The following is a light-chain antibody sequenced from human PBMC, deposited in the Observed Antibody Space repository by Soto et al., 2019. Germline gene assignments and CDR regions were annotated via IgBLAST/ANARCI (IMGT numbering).Light chain of an antibody. Sequence: EIVLTQSPGTLSLSPGERATLSCRASQSVTSTYLAWYQQKPGQAPRLLIYGASNRATGIPDRFTGSGSGTDFTLTISGLEPEDVAVYYCQQYGSSPLTFGGGTKVEIK. CDR1: QSVTSTY. V-gene: IGKV3-20*01. CDR3: QQYGSSPLT. CDR2: GAS. J-gene: IGKJ4*01.